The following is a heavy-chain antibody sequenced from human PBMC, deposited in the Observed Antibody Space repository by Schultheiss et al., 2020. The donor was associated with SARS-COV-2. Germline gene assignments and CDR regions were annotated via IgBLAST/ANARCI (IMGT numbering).Heavy chain of an antibody. CDR2: ISAYNGNT. Sequence: ASVKVSCKASGYTFTGYYMHWVRQAPGQGLEWMGWISAYNGNTNYAQKLQGRVTMTTDTSTSTAYMELRSLRSDDTAVYYCARPNYDILTGYLDYWGQGTLVTVSS. CDR1: GYTFTGYY. V-gene: IGHV1-18*04. CDR3: ARPNYDILTGYLDY. D-gene: IGHD3-9*01. J-gene: IGHJ4*02.